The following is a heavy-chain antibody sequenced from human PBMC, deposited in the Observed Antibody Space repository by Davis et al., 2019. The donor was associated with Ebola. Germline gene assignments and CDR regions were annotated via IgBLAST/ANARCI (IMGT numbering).Heavy chain of an antibody. J-gene: IGHJ4*02. Sequence: GESLKISCAASGFTFSSNTMSWVRQAPGKGLVWVSRISGDESTTDYADSVKGRFTISRDNVKNMLYLQMNSLRAEDTAVYYCARTQFYFDSWGQGILVTVSS. CDR2: ISGDESTT. CDR1: GFTFSSNT. CDR3: ARTQFYFDS. V-gene: IGHV3-74*01.